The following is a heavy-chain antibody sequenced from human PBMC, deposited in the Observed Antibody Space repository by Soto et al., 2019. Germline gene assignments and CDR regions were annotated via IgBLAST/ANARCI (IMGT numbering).Heavy chain of an antibody. J-gene: IGHJ5*02. CDR3: AREGVYCSSTSCYFWFDP. Sequence: GGSLRLSCAASGFTFSSYAMHWVRQAPGKGLEWVAVISYDGSNKYYADSVKGRFTISRDNSKNTLYLQMNSLRAEDTAVYYCAREGVYCSSTSCYFWFDPWGQGTLVTVSS. CDR2: ISYDGSNK. CDR1: GFTFSSYA. D-gene: IGHD2-2*01. V-gene: IGHV3-30-3*01.